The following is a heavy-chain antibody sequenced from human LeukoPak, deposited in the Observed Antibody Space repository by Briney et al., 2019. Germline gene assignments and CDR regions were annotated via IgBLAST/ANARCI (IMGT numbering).Heavy chain of an antibody. CDR3: ARDYTAMASPEAFDI. V-gene: IGHV1-18*04. CDR2: ISAYNGNT. CDR1: GYTFTGYY. Sequence: ASVKVSCXASGYTFTGYYMHWVRQAPGQGLEWMGWISAYNGNTNYAQKLQGRVTMTTDTSTSTAYMELRSLRSDDTAVYYCARDYTAMASPEAFDIWGQGTMVTVSS. J-gene: IGHJ3*02. D-gene: IGHD5-18*01.